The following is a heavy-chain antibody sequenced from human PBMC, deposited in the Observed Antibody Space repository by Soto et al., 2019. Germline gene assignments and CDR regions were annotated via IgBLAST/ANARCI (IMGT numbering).Heavy chain of an antibody. D-gene: IGHD6-13*01. CDR3: ATQQQLTTFEF. J-gene: IGHJ4*02. Sequence: QVQLVQSGAEVKKPGSSVKVSCKASGGTFNNYAISWVRQAPGQGLEWMGGIVPIFNTSHFAEKFQGRLTVTVDKSTSTAFMELIGLSSDDTAVYFCATQQQLTTFEFRGQGTLVSVSS. CDR2: IVPIFNTS. CDR1: GGTFNNYA. V-gene: IGHV1-69*06.